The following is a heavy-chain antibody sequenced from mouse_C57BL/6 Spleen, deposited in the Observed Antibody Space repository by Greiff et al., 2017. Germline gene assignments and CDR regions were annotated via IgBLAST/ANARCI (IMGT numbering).Heavy chain of an antibody. D-gene: IGHD1-1*01. V-gene: IGHV1-72*01. CDR2: IGPNGGGT. Sequence: QVQLQQPGAGLVQPGASVKLSCKASGFTFTSYWMHWVKQMPGRGLEWIGWIGPNGGGTKYNENFKSKATLTVDKASNTTYMQLSSLTSEDTAIYYCARSGSYDSSADFDYWGQGTTLTVSS. J-gene: IGHJ2*01. CDR3: ARSGSYDSSADFDY. CDR1: GFTFTSYW.